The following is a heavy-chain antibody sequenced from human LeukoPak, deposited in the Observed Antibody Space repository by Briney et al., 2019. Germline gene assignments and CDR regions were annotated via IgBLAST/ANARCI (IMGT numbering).Heavy chain of an antibody. J-gene: IGHJ4*02. V-gene: IGHV1-2*02. CDR2: INPDNGDT. CDR1: GYTFTGYS. Sequence: ASVKVSCKASGYTFTGYSIHWVRQAPGQGLEWMGWINPDNGDTNYAQKFQGRVTMTRDTSTKTAYMELNSLRSDDTAVYYCARGNCGGDCSGRYWDQGTLVTVSS. CDR3: ARGNCGGDCSGRY. D-gene: IGHD2-21*01.